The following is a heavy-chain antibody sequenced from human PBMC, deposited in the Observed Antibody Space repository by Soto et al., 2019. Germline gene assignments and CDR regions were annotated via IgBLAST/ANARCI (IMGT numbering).Heavy chain of an antibody. CDR3: ATSPRTSSSWYEGDYYYYYMDV. CDR2: TYYRSKWYN. D-gene: IGHD6-13*01. Sequence: SQTLSLTCAISGDSVSSNSAAWSWIRQSPSRGLEWLGRTYYRSKWYNDYAVSVKSRITINPDTSKNQFSLQLNSVTPEDTAVYYCATSPRTSSSWYEGDYYYYYMDVWGKGTTVTVSS. CDR1: GDSVSSNSAA. J-gene: IGHJ6*03. V-gene: IGHV6-1*01.